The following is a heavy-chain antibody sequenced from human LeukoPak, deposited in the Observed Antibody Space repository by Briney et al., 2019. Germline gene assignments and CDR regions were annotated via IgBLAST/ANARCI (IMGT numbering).Heavy chain of an antibody. CDR3: AKFSVEQYQLLPTMDV. V-gene: IGHV3-23*01. CDR1: GFTFSSYA. Sequence: GGSLRLSCAASGFTFSSYAMSWVRQAPGKGLEWVSAISGSGGSTYYADSVKGRFTISRDNSKNTLYLQMNSLRAEDTAVYYCAKFSVEQYQLLPTMDVWGKGTTVTVSS. CDR2: ISGSGGST. J-gene: IGHJ6*04. D-gene: IGHD2-2*01.